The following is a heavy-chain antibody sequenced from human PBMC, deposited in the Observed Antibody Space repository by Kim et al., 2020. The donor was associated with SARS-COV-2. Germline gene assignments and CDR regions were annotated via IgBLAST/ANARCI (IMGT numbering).Heavy chain of an antibody. V-gene: IGHV3-74*03. CDR1: GFTFSSYW. CDR3: ARGWFYGMDV. CDR2: INSDVSTT. Sequence: GGSLRLSCEASGFTFSSYWMHWVRQSPGKGLVWVSRINSDVSTTTYADSVKGRFTISRDNAKNTLYLQMNSLRADDTAVYYCARGWFYGMDVWGQGTTVT. J-gene: IGHJ6*02. D-gene: IGHD3-10*01.